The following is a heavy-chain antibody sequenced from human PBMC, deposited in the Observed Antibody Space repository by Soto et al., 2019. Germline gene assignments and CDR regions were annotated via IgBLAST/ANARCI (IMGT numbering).Heavy chain of an antibody. CDR2: IIPIFGTA. Sequence: SVKVSCKDSVGTFSRYAISWARQAPGQGLEWMRGIIPIFGTANYAQKFQGRVTITADESTSTAYMELSSLRAEDTAVYYCARAWSSSVDDYWGQGTLITVSS. V-gene: IGHV1-69*13. D-gene: IGHD6-6*01. CDR3: ARAWSSSVDDY. J-gene: IGHJ4*02. CDR1: VGTFSRYA.